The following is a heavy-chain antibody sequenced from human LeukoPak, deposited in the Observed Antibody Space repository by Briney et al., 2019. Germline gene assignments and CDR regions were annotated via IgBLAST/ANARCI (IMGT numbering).Heavy chain of an antibody. CDR1: GFTFSSYG. CDR2: IRYDGTNK. CDR3: AKDRCSNGIGCYYYYMEV. Sequence: GGSLRLSCAASGFTFSSYGMHWVRQAPGKGLEWVAFIRYDGTNKYYADSVKGRFTISRDNSKNTLFLQMNSLRDEDTAVYYCAKDRCSNGIGCYYYYMEVWGKGTTVTISS. D-gene: IGHD2-8*01. V-gene: IGHV3-30*02. J-gene: IGHJ6*03.